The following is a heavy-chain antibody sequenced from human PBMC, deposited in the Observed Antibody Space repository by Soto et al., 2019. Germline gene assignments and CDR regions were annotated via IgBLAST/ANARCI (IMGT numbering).Heavy chain of an antibody. CDR1: GYTFTSYD. Sequence: ASVKVSCKASGYTFTSYDINWVRQATGQGLEWMGWMNPNSGNTGYAQKFQGRVTMTRNTSISTAYMELSSLRSEDTAVYYCAREERIYDFWSGYSAPWGQGTLVTVSS. V-gene: IGHV1-8*01. CDR2: MNPNSGNT. J-gene: IGHJ5*02. CDR3: AREERIYDFWSGYSAP. D-gene: IGHD3-3*01.